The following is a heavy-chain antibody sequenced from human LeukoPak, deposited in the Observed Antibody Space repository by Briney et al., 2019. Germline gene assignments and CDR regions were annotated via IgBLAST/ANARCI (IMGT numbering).Heavy chain of an antibody. J-gene: IGHJ5*01. Sequence: GASVKVSCKVSGYTLTDLSIHWVRQAPGKGLEWMGGFAHENGETTHAQKFKGRITMTEDTSTDTVYMELSSLRSEDTAVYYCTTDVRVRGVIIRGWFDSWGQGTLVTVSS. D-gene: IGHD3-10*01. CDR2: FAHENGET. CDR1: GYTLTDLS. V-gene: IGHV1-24*01. CDR3: TTDVRVRGVIIRGWFDS.